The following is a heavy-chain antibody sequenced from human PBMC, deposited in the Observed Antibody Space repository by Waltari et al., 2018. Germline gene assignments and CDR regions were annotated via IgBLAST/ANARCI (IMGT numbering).Heavy chain of an antibody. CDR3: ARAPWRITMIVVLSYYFDY. Sequence: QVQLVESGGGVVQPGRSLRLSCAASGFTFSSYAMHWVRQAPGKGLEWVAVISYDGSNKYYADSVKGRFTISRDNSKNTLYLQMNSLRAEDTAVYYCARAPWRITMIVVLSYYFDYWGQGTLVTVSS. D-gene: IGHD3-22*01. J-gene: IGHJ4*02. CDR1: GFTFSSYA. V-gene: IGHV3-30-3*01. CDR2: ISYDGSNK.